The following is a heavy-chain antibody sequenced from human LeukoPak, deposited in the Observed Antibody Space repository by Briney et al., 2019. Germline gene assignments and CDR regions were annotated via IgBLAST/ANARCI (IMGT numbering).Heavy chain of an antibody. V-gene: IGHV3-7*01. J-gene: IGHJ4*02. CDR1: GFTFSGYW. CDR2: IKQDASEE. CDR3: VRDRGRASVDY. Sequence: GGSLRLSCAASGFTFSGYWMSWVREAPGKGLEWVANIKQDASEEYYVDSVKGRFTISRDNAKNSLYLQMNSLRAEDTAVYYCVRDRGRASVDYWGQGTLVTVSS. D-gene: IGHD1-26*01.